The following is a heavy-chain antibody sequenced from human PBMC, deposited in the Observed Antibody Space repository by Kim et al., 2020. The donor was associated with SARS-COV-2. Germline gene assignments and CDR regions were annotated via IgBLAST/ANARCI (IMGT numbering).Heavy chain of an antibody. D-gene: IGHD3-9*01. Sequence: GGSLRLSCAASGFTFSTYAMNWVRQAPGKGLEWFSAISGTDGYIQYTDYVKGRFTISRENSKNTLYLQMNSLRAEHTAAYYCASSGKASLTGYLYFVYW. CDR3: ASSGKASLTGYLYFVYW. CDR1: GFTFSTYA. CDR2: ISGTDGYI. J-gene: IGHJ2*01. V-gene: IGHV3-23*01.